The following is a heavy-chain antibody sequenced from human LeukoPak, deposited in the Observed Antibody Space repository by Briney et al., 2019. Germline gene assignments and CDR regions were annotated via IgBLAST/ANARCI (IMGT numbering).Heavy chain of an antibody. CDR1: GFTFSSYG. CDR3: AKGSREWELLDAFDI. Sequence: GGSLRLSCVASGFTFSSYGMSWVRQAPGKGLEWVSGISGSGVRTDYADSVKGRFTISRDNAKNTPYLQMNSLRAEDTAVYYCAKGSREWELLDAFDIWGQGTMVTVS. J-gene: IGHJ3*02. CDR2: ISGSGVRT. D-gene: IGHD1-26*01. V-gene: IGHV3-23*01.